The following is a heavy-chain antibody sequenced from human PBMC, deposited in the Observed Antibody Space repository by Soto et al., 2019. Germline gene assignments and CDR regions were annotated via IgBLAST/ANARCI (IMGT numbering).Heavy chain of an antibody. J-gene: IGHJ4*02. CDR1: GFTFSNYA. CDR2: IYGSGSRT. V-gene: IGHV3-23*01. Sequence: GGSLRLSCAASGFTFSNYAMSWVRQAPGKGLEWVSSIYGSGSRTNYADSVKGRFTISRDNSKNTLSVQMNSLRVEDTAVYYCAKSVAPDTVTTGRGVDYWGQGSLVTVSS. CDR3: AKSVAPDTVTTGRGVDY. D-gene: IGHD4-17*01.